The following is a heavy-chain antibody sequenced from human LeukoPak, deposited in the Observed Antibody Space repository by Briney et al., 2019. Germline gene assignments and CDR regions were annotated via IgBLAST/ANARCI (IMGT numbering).Heavy chain of an antibody. J-gene: IGHJ4*02. CDR2: ISSSSSTI. CDR3: ARPHSGHLFDY. V-gene: IGHV3-48*02. CDR1: GFTFSSYS. Sequence: PGGSLRLSCAASGFTFSSYSMNRVRQAPGKGLEWVSYISSSSSTIYYADSVKGRFTISRDNAKNSLYLQMSSLRDEDTAVYYCARPHSGHLFDYWGQGTLVTVSS. D-gene: IGHD3-10*01.